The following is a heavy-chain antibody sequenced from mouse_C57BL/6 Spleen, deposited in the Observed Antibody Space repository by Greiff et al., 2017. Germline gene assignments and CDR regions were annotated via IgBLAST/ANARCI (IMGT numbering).Heavy chain of an antibody. V-gene: IGHV3-6*01. CDR3: AKEGYYDYGAWFAY. J-gene: IGHJ3*01. D-gene: IGHD2-4*01. Sequence: EVQLVESGPGLVKPSQSLSLTCSVTGYSITSGYYWNWIRQFPGNKLEWMGYISYDGSNNYNPSLKNRISITRDTSKNQFFLKLNSVTTEDTATYYCAKEGYYDYGAWFAYWGQGTLVTVSA. CDR2: ISYDGSN. CDR1: GYSITSGYY.